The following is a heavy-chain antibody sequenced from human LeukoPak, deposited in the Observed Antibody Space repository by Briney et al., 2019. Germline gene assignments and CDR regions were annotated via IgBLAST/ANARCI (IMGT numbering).Heavy chain of an antibody. CDR3: AREKHIVVVTALGAFDI. Sequence: SETLSLTCTVSGGSISTSNYYWGWIRQPPGKGLEWIGNIFYSGSTYYSPSLKSRVTISLDTSRNQFSLKLNSVTAADTAVYYCAREKHIVVVTALGAFDIWGQGTMVTVSS. V-gene: IGHV4-39*07. CDR1: GGSISTSNYY. CDR2: IFYSGST. J-gene: IGHJ3*02. D-gene: IGHD2-21*02.